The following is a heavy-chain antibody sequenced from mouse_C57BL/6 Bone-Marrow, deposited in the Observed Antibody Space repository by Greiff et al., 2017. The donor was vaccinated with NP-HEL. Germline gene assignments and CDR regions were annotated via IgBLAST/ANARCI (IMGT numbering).Heavy chain of an antibody. V-gene: IGHV14-4*01. J-gene: IGHJ3*01. D-gene: IGHD1-1*01. CDR2: IDPENGGT. Sequence: EVQLQQPGAELVRPGASVKLSCTASGFNFKDYYMHWVKQRPEQGLEWIGRIDPENGGTEYAAKFQGKATITADTSSNTAYLQLSSLTSEDTAVCYCPSGSYYYGLAYWGQGTPVTVSS. CDR1: GFNFKDYY. CDR3: PSGSYYYGLAY.